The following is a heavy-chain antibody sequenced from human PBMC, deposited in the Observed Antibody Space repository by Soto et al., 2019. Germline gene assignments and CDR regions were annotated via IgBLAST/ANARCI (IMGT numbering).Heavy chain of an antibody. CDR2: ISHSGIT. Sequence: QVQLQESGPGLVRPSGALSVTCAVSGDSISRSHWWSWVRQSPGKGLEWIGEISHSGITNYNPSLKSRVTISGDKSKIQVSLKLTSVTAADTGVYYCARVRYDRSGFDHWGQGTLVSVAS. CDR3: ARVRYDRSGFDH. D-gene: IGHD3-22*01. CDR1: GDSISRSHW. J-gene: IGHJ4*02. V-gene: IGHV4-4*02.